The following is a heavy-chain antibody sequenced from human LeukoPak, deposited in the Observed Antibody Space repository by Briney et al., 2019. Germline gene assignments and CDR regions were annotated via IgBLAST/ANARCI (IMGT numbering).Heavy chain of an antibody. V-gene: IGHV3-23*01. CDR2: ISGGGGNT. D-gene: IGHD1-26*01. CDR3: GKNRYSGSLSPFDI. J-gene: IGHJ3*02. CDR1: KFAFSSYA. Sequence: GGSLRLSCAASKFAFSSYAMSWVRQAPGEGLEWVSAISGGGGNTYYADSVKGRFTISRDNSKNTLYLQMNSLRAEDTAVYYCGKNRYSGSLSPFDIWGQGTMVTVSS.